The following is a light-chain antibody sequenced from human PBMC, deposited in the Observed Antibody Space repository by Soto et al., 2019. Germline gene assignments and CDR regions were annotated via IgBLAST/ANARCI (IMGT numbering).Light chain of an antibody. CDR3: QQYDYSPPYT. CDR2: GAS. CDR1: QSLSSSY. V-gene: IGKV3-20*01. Sequence: EIVLTQSPGTLSLSPGERATLSCRASQSLSSSYLGWYQQKPGQAPRLLIDGASRRATGSPDRFSGSGSGTEFTPTISRLEPEDVAVYYCQQYDYSPPYTCGQGTKLEIK. J-gene: IGKJ2*01.